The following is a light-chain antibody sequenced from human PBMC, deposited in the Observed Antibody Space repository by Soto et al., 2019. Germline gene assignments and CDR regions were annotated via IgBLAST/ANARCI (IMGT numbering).Light chain of an antibody. V-gene: IGLV2-14*01. J-gene: IGLJ3*02. CDR3: SSYTGSSALWV. CDR2: DVT. CDR1: SSDVGRYNY. Sequence: QSALTQPASVSGSPGQSITISCTGTSSDVGRYNYVSWYQQYPGKAPKLMIYDVTNRPSGVSNRFSGSKSGNTASLTISGLQAEDEGDYYCSSYTGSSALWVFGGGTKVTVL.